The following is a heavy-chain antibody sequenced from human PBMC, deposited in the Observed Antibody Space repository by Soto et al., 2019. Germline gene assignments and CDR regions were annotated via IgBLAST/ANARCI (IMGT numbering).Heavy chain of an antibody. CDR2: INPHSGST. Sequence: QLQVVQSVAEVKKPGASVKISCKTSGYSFTDDYLHWVRQAPGQGLEWVGWINPHSGSTNFAQKFLGRVSMTRDTSISTAYMELFSLTSDDTAIYYCARAVYCGDDCYSYGMDVWGQGTTVTVSS. CDR1: GYSFTDDY. CDR3: ARAVYCGDDCYSYGMDV. V-gene: IGHV1-2*02. D-gene: IGHD2-21*02. J-gene: IGHJ6*02.